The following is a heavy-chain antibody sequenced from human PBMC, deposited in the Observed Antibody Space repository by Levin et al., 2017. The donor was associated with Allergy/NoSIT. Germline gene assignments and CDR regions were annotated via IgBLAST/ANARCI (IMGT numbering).Heavy chain of an antibody. CDR1: GGSISSYY. Sequence: GSLRLSCTVSGGSISSYYWSWIRQPPGKGLEWIGYIYYSGSTNYNPSLKSRVTISVDTSKNQFSLKLSSVTAADTAVYYCATNDAGGYFDYWGQGTLVTVSS. CDR3: ATNDAGGYFDY. V-gene: IGHV4-59*08. J-gene: IGHJ4*02. D-gene: IGHD1-1*01. CDR2: IYYSGST.